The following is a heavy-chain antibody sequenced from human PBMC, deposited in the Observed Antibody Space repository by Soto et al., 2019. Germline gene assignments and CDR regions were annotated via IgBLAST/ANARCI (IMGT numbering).Heavy chain of an antibody. CDR3: AHTGLGVGELSRTGYYYYMDV. Sequence: GGSLRLSCAASGFTFSDYYMSWIRQAPGKGLEWVSYISSSGSTIYYADSVKGRFTISRDNAKNSLYLQMNSLRAEDTAVYYCAHTGLGVGELSRTGYYYYMDVWGKGTTVTVSS. V-gene: IGHV3-11*01. D-gene: IGHD3-16*02. CDR2: ISSSGSTI. J-gene: IGHJ6*03. CDR1: GFTFSDYY.